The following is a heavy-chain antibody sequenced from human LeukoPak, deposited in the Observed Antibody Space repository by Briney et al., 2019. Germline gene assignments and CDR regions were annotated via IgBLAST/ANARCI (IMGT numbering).Heavy chain of an antibody. CDR1: GGPFSGYY. V-gene: IGHV4-34*01. D-gene: IGHD3-3*01. CDR2: INHSGGT. CDR3: ARETRVLRFLEWLPDNWFDP. Sequence: SETLSLTCAVYGGPFSGYYWSWIRQPPGKGLEWIGEINHSGGTNYNPSLKSRVTISVDTSKNQFSLKLSSVTAADTAVYYCARETRVLRFLEWLPDNWFDPWGQGTLVTVSS. J-gene: IGHJ5*02.